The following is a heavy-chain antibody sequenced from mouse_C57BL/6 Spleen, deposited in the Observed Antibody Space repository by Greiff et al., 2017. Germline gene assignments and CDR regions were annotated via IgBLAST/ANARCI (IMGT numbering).Heavy chain of an antibody. CDR1: GFNIKDDY. CDR3: TTCYYGSSSWYFDV. CDR2: IDPENGDT. J-gene: IGHJ1*03. Sequence: VQLQQSGAELVRPGASVKLSCTASGFNIKDDYMHWVKQRPEQGLEWIGWIDPENGDTEYASKFQGKATITADTSSNTAYLQLSSLTSEDTAVYYCTTCYYGSSSWYFDVWGTGTTVTVSS. V-gene: IGHV14-4*01. D-gene: IGHD1-1*01.